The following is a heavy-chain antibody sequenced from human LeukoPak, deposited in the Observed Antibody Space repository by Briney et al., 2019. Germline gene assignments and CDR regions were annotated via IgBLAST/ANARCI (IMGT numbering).Heavy chain of an antibody. CDR1: GGSISSYY. V-gene: IGHV4-59*01. D-gene: IGHD3-22*01. J-gene: IGHJ3*02. CDR2: IYYSGST. Sequence: SETLSLTCTVSGGSISSYYWSWIRQPPGKGLEWIGYIYYSGSTNYNPSLKSRVTISVDTSKNQFSLKLSSVTAADTAVYYCARAIDDSSGYSTPDDAFDIWGQGTMVTVSS. CDR3: ARAIDDSSGYSTPDDAFDI.